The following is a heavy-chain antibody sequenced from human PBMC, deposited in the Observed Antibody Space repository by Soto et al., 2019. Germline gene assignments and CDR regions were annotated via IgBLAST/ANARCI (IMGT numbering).Heavy chain of an antibody. V-gene: IGHV1-18*01. CDR1: GYTFTSYG. Sequence: ASVKVSCKASGYTFTSYGISWVRQAPGQGLEWMGWISAYNGNTNYAQKLQGRVTMTTDTSTSTAYMELRSLRSDDTAVYYCARDTPVPLRPVGHAFYIWGQGTMVTVSS. D-gene: IGHD4-17*01. CDR3: ARDTPVPLRPVGHAFYI. CDR2: ISAYNGNT. J-gene: IGHJ3*02.